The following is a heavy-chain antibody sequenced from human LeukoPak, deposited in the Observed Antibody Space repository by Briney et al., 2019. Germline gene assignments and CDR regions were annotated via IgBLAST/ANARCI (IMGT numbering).Heavy chain of an antibody. D-gene: IGHD3-10*01. Sequence: SETLSLTCTVSGGSISSHYWSWIRQPPGKGLEWIGEINHSGSTNYNPSLKGRVTISVDTSKNQFSLKVSSVTAADTAVYYCARRGSGSYYPIDYWGQGTLVTVSS. CDR3: ARRGSGSYYPIDY. CDR2: INHSGST. CDR1: GGSISSHY. J-gene: IGHJ4*02. V-gene: IGHV4-34*01.